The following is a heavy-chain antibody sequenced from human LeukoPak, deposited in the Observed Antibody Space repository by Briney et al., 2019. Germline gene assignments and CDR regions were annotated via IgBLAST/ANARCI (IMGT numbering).Heavy chain of an antibody. D-gene: IGHD3-9*01. CDR1: GYTFTGYY. CDR2: INPNSGGT. Sequence: ASVKVSCMASGYTFTGYYMHWVRQAPGQGLEWMGWINPNSGGTNYAQKFQGRVTMTRDTSISTAYMELSRLRSDDTAVYYCARLRDDILTGYFDYWGQGTLVTVSS. J-gene: IGHJ4*02. V-gene: IGHV1-2*02. CDR3: ARLRDDILTGYFDY.